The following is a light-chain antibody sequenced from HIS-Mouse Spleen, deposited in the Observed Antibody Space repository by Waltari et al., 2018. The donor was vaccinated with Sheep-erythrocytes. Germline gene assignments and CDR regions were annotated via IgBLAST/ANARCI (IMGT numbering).Light chain of an antibody. V-gene: IGLV2-11*01. CDR3: CSYAGSYNHV. J-gene: IGLJ1*01. CDR1: SSYVGGYKY. Sequence: QSALTQPRPVSGSPGQSVPIPCTGTSSYVGGYKYVLWYQQHPGKAPKLMIYDVSKRPSGVPDRFSGSKSGNTASLTISGLQAEDEADYYCCSYAGSYNHVFATGTKVTVL. CDR2: DVS.